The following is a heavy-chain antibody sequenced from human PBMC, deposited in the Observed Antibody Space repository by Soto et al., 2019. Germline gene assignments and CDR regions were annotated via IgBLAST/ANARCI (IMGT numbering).Heavy chain of an antibody. CDR3: ARLGYSYGYVWFDP. Sequence: SETLSLTCTVSGGSISSSSYYWGWIRQPPGKGLEWIGSIYYSGSTYYNSSLKSRVTISVDTSKNQFSLKLSSVTAADTAVYYCARLGYSYGYVWFDPWGQGTLVTVSS. CDR1: GGSISSSSYY. V-gene: IGHV4-39*01. J-gene: IGHJ5*02. D-gene: IGHD5-18*01. CDR2: IYYSGST.